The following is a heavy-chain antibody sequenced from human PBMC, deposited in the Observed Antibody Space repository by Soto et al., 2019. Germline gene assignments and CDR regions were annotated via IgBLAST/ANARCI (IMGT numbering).Heavy chain of an antibody. J-gene: IGHJ4*02. V-gene: IGHV4-59*08. D-gene: IGHD7-27*01. CDR2: IYYSGST. CDR1: GGSISSYY. Sequence: QVQLQELGPGLVKPSETLSLTCTVSGGSISSYYWSWIRQPPGKGLEWIGYIYYSGSTNYNPSLKSRVTISVDTSKNQFSLKLSSVTAADTAVYYCARRWGRTFDYWGQGTLVTVSS. CDR3: ARRWGRTFDY.